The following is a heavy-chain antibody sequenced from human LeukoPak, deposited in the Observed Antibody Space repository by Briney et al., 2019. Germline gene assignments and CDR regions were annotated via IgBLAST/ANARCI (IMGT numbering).Heavy chain of an antibody. J-gene: IGHJ4*02. CDR1: GFTFINYA. CDR2: ISGRGDRT. Sequence: GGSLRLSCAASGFTFINYAMTWVRQAPGKGLEWASGISGRGDRTHYADSVKGRFTISRDNSKNMVYMQMDSLRAEDTALYYCAKTYYYGSGTFSFDHWGQGTLVTVSS. D-gene: IGHD3-10*01. V-gene: IGHV3-23*01. CDR3: AKTYYYGSGTFSFDH.